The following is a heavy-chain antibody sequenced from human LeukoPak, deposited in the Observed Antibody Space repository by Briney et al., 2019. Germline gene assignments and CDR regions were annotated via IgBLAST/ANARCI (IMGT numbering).Heavy chain of an antibody. D-gene: IGHD6-13*01. CDR1: GVSISSYY. CDR3: ARHDVSSWYYAFDV. Sequence: SEALSLTCTVSGVSISSYYWSWIRQPPGKGLEWIGYIYYSGSTNYNPSLKSRVTISLDTSKNQFSLKLSSVTAADTAVYYCARHDVSSWYYAFDVWGQGTMVTVSS. V-gene: IGHV4-59*08. J-gene: IGHJ3*01. CDR2: IYYSGST.